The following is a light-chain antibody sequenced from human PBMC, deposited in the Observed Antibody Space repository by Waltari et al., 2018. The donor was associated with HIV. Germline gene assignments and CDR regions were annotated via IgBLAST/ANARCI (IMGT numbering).Light chain of an antibody. J-gene: IGLJ3*02. CDR2: VKSDGSH. Sequence: QLAVTQSPSASASLGASVKLTCTLNSAHSTYAIAWHQQQPGKGPRFLLKVKSDGSHIKGDGIPARFSGSSFGAERYLTITSLRSDDEADYYCQTWGTGMRVFGGGTKLTVL. CDR1: SAHSTYA. CDR3: QTWGTGMRV. V-gene: IGLV4-69*01.